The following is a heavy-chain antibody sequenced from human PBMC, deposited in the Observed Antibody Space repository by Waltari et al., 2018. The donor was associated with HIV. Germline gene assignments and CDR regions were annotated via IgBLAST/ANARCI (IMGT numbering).Heavy chain of an antibody. CDR3: SRGLAPGLTEAHWGSYFDF. J-gene: IGHJ5*01. CDR2: LTPDGES. D-gene: IGHD7-27*01. Sequence: VQLVESGGGLAQRGGSLKVAWEVSGLTLNGFFLLWVRQTEGMLLRCVSGLTPDGESSYSDSVKGRFSLSRQNSKKSVSLQMNFLTSGDTGVYFCSRGLAPGLTEAHWGSYFDFWGQGVRVTVS. CDR1: GLTLNGFF. V-gene: IGHV3-13*01.